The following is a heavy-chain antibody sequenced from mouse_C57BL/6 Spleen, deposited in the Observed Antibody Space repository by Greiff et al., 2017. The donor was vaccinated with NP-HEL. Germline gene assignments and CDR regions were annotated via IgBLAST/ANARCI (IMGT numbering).Heavy chain of an antibody. CDR2: IYPGDGDT. Sequence: VQLQQSGPELVKPGASVKISCKASGYAFSSSWMNWVKQRPGKGLEWIGRIYPGDGDTNYNGKFKGKATLTADKSSSTAYMQLSSLTSEDSAVYFCARGNYDYEAFFDYWGQGTTLTVSS. CDR3: ARGNYDYEAFFDY. V-gene: IGHV1-82*01. D-gene: IGHD2-4*01. J-gene: IGHJ2*01. CDR1: GYAFSSSW.